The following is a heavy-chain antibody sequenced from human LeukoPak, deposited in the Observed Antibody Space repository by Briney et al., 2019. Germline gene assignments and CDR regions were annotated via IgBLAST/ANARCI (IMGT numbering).Heavy chain of an antibody. Sequence: GGSLRLSCAASGFTFSDYYMSWIRQAPGKGLEWVSYISSSGSTIYYADSVKGRFTISRDNDKNSLYLQMNSLRAEDTAVYYCAREIYYYDSSGYYSRADYFDYWGQGTLVTVSS. J-gene: IGHJ4*02. CDR3: AREIYYYDSSGYYSRADYFDY. CDR1: GFTFSDYY. CDR2: ISSSGSTI. V-gene: IGHV3-11*01. D-gene: IGHD3-22*01.